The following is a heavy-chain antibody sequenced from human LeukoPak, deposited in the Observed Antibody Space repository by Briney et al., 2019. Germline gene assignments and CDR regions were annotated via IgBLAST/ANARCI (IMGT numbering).Heavy chain of an antibody. D-gene: IGHD1-1*01. V-gene: IGHV3-23*01. CDR2: ISGSGGST. CDR1: GFTFSRYA. CDR3: AREGTPDY. J-gene: IGHJ4*02. Sequence: GGSLRLSCATSGFTFSRYAMAWVRQAPGQGLEWVSGISGSGGSTYYADSVKGRFTMSRDISKNTLYLQMSRLRAEDTAVYYCAREGTPDYWGQGTLVTVSS.